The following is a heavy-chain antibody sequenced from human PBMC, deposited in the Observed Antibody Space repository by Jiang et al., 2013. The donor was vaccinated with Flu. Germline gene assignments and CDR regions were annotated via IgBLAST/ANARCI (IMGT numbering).Heavy chain of an antibody. Sequence: SGAEVKKPGASVKVSCKASGYTFTSYGISWVRQAPGQGLEWMGWISAYNGNTNYAQKLQGRVTMTTDTSTSTAYMELRSLRSDDTAVYYCARVQFEYYGSGRTNWFDPWGQGTLVTVSS. CDR1: GYTFTSYG. D-gene: IGHD3-10*01. V-gene: IGHV1-18*01. CDR2: ISAYNGNT. CDR3: ARVQFEYYGSGRTNWFDP. J-gene: IGHJ5*02.